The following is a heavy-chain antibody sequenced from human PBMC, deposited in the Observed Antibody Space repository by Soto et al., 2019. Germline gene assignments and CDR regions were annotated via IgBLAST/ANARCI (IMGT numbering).Heavy chain of an antibody. D-gene: IGHD1-26*01. J-gene: IGHJ4*02. V-gene: IGHV4-30-4*01. CDR2: IYYSGST. CDR1: GGSISSGDYY. CDR3: ARGRRELTWWYFDY. Sequence: LSLTCTVSGGSISSGDYYWSWIRQPPGKGLEWIGYIYYSGSTYYNPSLKSRVTISVDTSKNQFSLKLSSVTAADTAVHYCARGRRELTWWYFDYWGQGNLVTVYS.